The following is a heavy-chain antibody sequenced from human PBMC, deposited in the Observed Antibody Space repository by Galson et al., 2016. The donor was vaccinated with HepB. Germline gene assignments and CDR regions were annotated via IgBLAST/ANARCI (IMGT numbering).Heavy chain of an antibody. V-gene: IGHV1-46*01. Sequence: SVKVSCKASGYTFTNYYLYWVRQAPGQGLEWMGVINPSGGSTSYAQKFQGRVTMTRDTSTSTVYMELSSLRSEDTAMYYCARDLDDYYGSGSYIEGRGRYYYGMDVWGQGTTVTVSS. D-gene: IGHD3-10*01. CDR3: ARDLDDYYGSGSYIEGRGRYYYGMDV. J-gene: IGHJ6*02. CDR2: INPSGGST. CDR1: GYTFTNYY.